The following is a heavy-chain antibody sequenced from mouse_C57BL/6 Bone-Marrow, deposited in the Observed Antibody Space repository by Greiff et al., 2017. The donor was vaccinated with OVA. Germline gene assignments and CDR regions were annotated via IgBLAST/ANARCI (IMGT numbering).Heavy chain of an antibody. CDR3: ARCDYYGYYAMDY. V-gene: IGHV1-81*01. CDR2: IYPRSGNT. Sequence: VQLQQSGAELARPGASVKLSCKASGYTFTSYGISWVKQRTGQGLEWIGEIYPRSGNTYYNEKFKGKATLTADKSSSTAYMELRSLTSEDSAVYFCARCDYYGYYAMDYWGQGTSVTVSS. D-gene: IGHD1-1*01. CDR1: GYTFTSYG. J-gene: IGHJ4*01.